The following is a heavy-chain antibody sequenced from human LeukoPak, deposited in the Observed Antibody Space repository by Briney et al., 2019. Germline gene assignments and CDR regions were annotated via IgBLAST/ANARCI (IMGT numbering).Heavy chain of an antibody. CDR3: AKSVLLWFGELER. J-gene: IGHJ4*02. D-gene: IGHD3-10*01. CDR2: ISGSGGST. CDR1: GFSVSSYA. V-gene: IGHV3-23*01. Sequence: GGSLRLSCAASGFSVSSYAMSWVRQAPGKGLEWVSAISGSGGSTYYADSVKGRFTISRDNSKNTLYLQMNSLRAEDTAVYYCAKSVLLWFGELERWGQGTLVTVSS.